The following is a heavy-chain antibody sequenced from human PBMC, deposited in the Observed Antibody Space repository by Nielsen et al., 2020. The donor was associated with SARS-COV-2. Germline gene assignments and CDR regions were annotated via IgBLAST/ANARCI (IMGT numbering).Heavy chain of an antibody. CDR2: IKSKTDGGTT. V-gene: IGHV3-15*01. J-gene: IGHJ6*02. CDR1: GFTFSNAW. Sequence: GESLKISCAASGFTFSNAWMSWVRQAPGKGLEWVGRIKSKTDGGTTDYAAPVKGRFTISRDDSKNTLYLQMNSLKTEDTAVYYCTRAGLELPYYYYGMDVWGQGTTVTVSS. D-gene: IGHD1-7*01. CDR3: TRAGLELPYYYYGMDV.